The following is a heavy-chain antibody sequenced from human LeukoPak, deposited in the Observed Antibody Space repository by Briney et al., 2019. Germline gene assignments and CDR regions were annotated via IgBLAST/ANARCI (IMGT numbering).Heavy chain of an antibody. J-gene: IGHJ4*02. Sequence: GGSLRLSCAASRFTFSNYAMSWVRQAPGKGLEWVSAIGGSGDNTYYADSVKGRFTISRDNSKNTVYLQMNSLRAEDTAVYYCAKDSVVVSGLVNYFDSWGQGTLVTVSS. D-gene: IGHD2-15*01. CDR1: RFTFSNYA. V-gene: IGHV3-23*01. CDR3: AKDSVVVSGLVNYFDS. CDR2: IGGSGDNT.